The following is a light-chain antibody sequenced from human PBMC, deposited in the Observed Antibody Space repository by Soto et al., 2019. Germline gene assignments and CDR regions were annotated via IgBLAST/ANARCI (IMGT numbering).Light chain of an antibody. CDR2: MNN. J-gene: IGLJ3*02. CDR1: SSNIGINF. CDR3: ATWGDSLIGPV. V-gene: IGLV1-47*01. Sequence: QSVLTQPPSASGTPGQSVTISCSGSSSNIGINFVSWYQQLPGTAPKLLIYMNNQRPSGVPDRFSGSKSGTSVSLAISGLRSEDEADYYCATWGDSLIGPVFGGGTKLTVL.